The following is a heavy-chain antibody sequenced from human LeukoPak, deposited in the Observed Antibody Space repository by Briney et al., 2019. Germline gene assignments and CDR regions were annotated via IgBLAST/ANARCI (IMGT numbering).Heavy chain of an antibody. J-gene: IGHJ3*02. V-gene: IGHV3-48*03. CDR2: IGSRPTTT. CDR3: ATSGAYEISWAFNI. CDR1: GFTFSTYE. Sequence: PGGSLRLSCAGSGFTFSTYEMNWPRQAPGKGLEWVSYIGSRPTTTYYAESVRGRFTISRDNTKSSVFLQMTSLRADDAAVYFCATSGAYEISWAFNIWGQGTMVAVSS. D-gene: IGHD3-9*01.